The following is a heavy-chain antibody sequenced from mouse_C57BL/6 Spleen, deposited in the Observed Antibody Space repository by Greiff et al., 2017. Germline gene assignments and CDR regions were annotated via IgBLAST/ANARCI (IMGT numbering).Heavy chain of an antibody. J-gene: IGHJ2*01. CDR1: GYSFTDYN. Sequence: VQLQQSGPELVKPGASVKISCKASGYSFTDYNMNWVKQSNGKSLEWIGVINPNYGTSSYNQKFKGKATLTVDQSSSTAYMQLNSLTSEDSAVYYCARGGYYDYDVGGVDYWGQGTTLTVSS. D-gene: IGHD2-4*01. V-gene: IGHV1-39*01. CDR2: INPNYGTS. CDR3: ARGGYYDYDVGGVDY.